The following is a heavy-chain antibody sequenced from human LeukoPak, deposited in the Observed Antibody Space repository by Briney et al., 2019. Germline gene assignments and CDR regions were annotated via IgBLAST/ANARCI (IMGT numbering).Heavy chain of an antibody. Sequence: PGRSLRLSCEASGFTFSSYGMHWVRQAPGKGLEWVAVISYDGSNKYYADSAKGRFTISRDNSKNTLYLQMNSLRADDTALYYCAKVQVRYVVYYMDVWGKGTTVAVSS. V-gene: IGHV3-30*18. J-gene: IGHJ6*03. CDR1: GFTFSSYG. CDR2: ISYDGSNK. D-gene: IGHD3-16*01. CDR3: AKVQVRYVVYYMDV.